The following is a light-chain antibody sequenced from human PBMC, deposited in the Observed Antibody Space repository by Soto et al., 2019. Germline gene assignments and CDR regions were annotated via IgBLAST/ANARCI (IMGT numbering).Light chain of an antibody. Sequence: DIQMTQSPSSLSASVGDRVTITCRASQSISNYLNWYQHKVGKAPKLLISAASTLQSGVSSRCSGSESGTEFTLTIRSLQPDDFATYFCQQTYSTPIFTFGPGTKVDIK. CDR3: QQTYSTPIFT. CDR2: AAS. CDR1: QSISNY. V-gene: IGKV1-39*01. J-gene: IGKJ3*01.